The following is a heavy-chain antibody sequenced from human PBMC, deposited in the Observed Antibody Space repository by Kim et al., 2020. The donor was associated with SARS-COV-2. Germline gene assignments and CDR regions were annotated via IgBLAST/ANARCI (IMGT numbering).Heavy chain of an antibody. CDR3: VSYSNYGWVSVFDY. CDR1: GFTFSSYS. D-gene: IGHD4-4*01. J-gene: IGHJ4*02. V-gene: IGHV3-21*01. Sequence: GGSLRLSCAASGFTFSSYSMNWVRQAPGKGLEWVSSISSSSSYIYYADSVKGRFTISRDNAKNSLYLQMNSLRAEDTAVYYCVSYSNYGWVSVFDYWGQGTRATVPA. CDR2: ISSSSSYI.